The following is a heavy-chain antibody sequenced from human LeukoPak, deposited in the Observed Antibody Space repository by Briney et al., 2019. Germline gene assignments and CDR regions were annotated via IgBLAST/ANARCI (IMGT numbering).Heavy chain of an antibody. V-gene: IGHV3-9*01. D-gene: IGHD2-2*01. Sequence: GGSLRLSRAASGFTFDDYAMHWVRQAPGKGLEWVSGISWNSGSIGYADSVKGRFTISRDNAKNSLYLQMNSLRAEDTALYYRAKDTYCSSTSCYGGYDYWGQGTLVTVSS. CDR2: ISWNSGSI. CDR1: GFTFDDYA. J-gene: IGHJ4*02. CDR3: AKDTYCSSTSCYGGYDY.